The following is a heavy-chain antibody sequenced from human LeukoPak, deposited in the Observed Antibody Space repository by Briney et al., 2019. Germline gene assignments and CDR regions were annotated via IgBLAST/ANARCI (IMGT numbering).Heavy chain of an antibody. Sequence: GASVKVSCKASGYTFTRYDINWVRQATGQGLEWMGWMNPNSGNTGYAQKFQGRVTITRNTSISTAYMELSSLRSEDTAVYYCARGVVRGVSNFDYWGQGTLVTVSS. V-gene: IGHV1-8*03. CDR1: GYTFTRYD. CDR2: MNPNSGNT. D-gene: IGHD3-10*01. CDR3: ARGVVRGVSNFDY. J-gene: IGHJ4*02.